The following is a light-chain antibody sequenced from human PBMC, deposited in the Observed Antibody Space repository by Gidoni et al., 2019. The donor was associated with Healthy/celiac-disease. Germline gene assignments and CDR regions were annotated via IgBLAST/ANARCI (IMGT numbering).Light chain of an antibody. J-gene: IGLJ2*01. CDR2: EVS. Sequence: QSALTQPASASGSPGQPTTISCTGTSSDVGSYNLVSWYQQHTGKAPKLMIYEVSKRPSGVSNRFSGSKSGKTASLTISGLQAEDEADYYCCSYAGSSTLVFGGGTKLTVL. V-gene: IGLV2-23*02. CDR3: CSYAGSSTLV. CDR1: SSDVGSYNL.